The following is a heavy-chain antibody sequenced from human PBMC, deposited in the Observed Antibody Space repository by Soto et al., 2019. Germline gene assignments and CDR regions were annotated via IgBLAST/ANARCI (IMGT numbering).Heavy chain of an antibody. CDR2: INPATGAA. CDR3: ARGGGVGVAGSAAFDM. V-gene: IGHV1-2*02. Sequence: QLHLVQSGAVVKKPGASVTVSCSASGYPVTAYYMHWVRQAPGRGLEWMGGINPATGAAKYTQTFQGRVTMPRDTSTSTVSMELSGLTSEDPAVFYWARGGGVGVAGSAAFDMWGQGTLVTVSS. D-gene: IGHD3-3*01. CDR1: GYPVTAYY. J-gene: IGHJ3*02.